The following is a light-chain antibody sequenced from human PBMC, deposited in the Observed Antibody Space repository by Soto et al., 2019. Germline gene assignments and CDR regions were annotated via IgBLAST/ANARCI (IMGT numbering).Light chain of an antibody. CDR1: QSISSN. CDR3: QQYNNWPPIT. Sequence: EILMTQSPATLSVSPGERANLSCRASQSISSNLAWFQQKPGQAPRLLIYGASTRATGIPARFSGIVSGTEFTLTISSMQSEDFAVYYCQQYNNWPPITFGQGTRLEI. CDR2: GAS. J-gene: IGKJ5*01. V-gene: IGKV3-15*01.